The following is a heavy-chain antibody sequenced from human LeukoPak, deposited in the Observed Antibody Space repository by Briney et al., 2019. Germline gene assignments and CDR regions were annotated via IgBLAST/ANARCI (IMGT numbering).Heavy chain of an antibody. CDR1: GDTFSSYA. CDR2: IIPILGIA. CDR3: ASDFINYYDSSGPNEPFDY. V-gene: IGHV1-69*04. Sequence: SVKVSCKDSGDTFSSYAISWVRQAPGQGLEWMGRIIPILGIANYAQKFQGRVTITADKSTSTAYMELSSLRPEDTAVYYCASDFINYYDSSGPNEPFDYWGQGTLVPVYS. D-gene: IGHD3-22*01. J-gene: IGHJ4*02.